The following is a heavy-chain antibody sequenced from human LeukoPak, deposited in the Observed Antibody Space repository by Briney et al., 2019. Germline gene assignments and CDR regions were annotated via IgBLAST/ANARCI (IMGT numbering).Heavy chain of an antibody. D-gene: IGHD6-19*01. CDR2: INSDGSST. CDR3: ARSYSSGWLTSLGY. V-gene: IGHV3-74*01. Sequence: GGSLRLSCAASGFTFSSYWMHWVRQAPGKGLVWVSGINSDGSSTTYADSVKGRFTVSRDNAKNTLYLQMNSLRAEDTAVYYCARSYSSGWLTSLGYWGQGTLVTVSS. J-gene: IGHJ4*02. CDR1: GFTFSSYW.